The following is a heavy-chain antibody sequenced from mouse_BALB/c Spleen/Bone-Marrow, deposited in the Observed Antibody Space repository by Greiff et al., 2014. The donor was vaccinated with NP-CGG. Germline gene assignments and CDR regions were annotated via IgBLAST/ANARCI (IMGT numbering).Heavy chain of an antibody. CDR1: GYTFTNYN. Sequence: VQLQQSGPELVKPGASVKVSCKASGYTFTNYNMYWVKQSHGKSLEWIGYIDPYSGGSRYNQNFKGKATLTVDTSSSTAYMHRNSLTSEDSAVYYCARRVYYDYYAMDYWGQGTSVTVSS. CDR2: IDPYSGGS. J-gene: IGHJ4*01. V-gene: IGHV1S135*01. CDR3: ARRVYYDYYAMDY. D-gene: IGHD1-1*01.